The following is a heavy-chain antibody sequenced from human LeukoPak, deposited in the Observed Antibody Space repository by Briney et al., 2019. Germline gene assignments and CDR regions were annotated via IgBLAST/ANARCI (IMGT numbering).Heavy chain of an antibody. CDR1: GFTFSSYA. CDR3: ARLISTSSSRFSDY. D-gene: IGHD6-6*01. CDR2: ISISGENT. J-gene: IGHJ4*02. Sequence: GGSLRLACAASGFTFSSYAMSWVRHAPGKGLEWVSAISISGENTYYAGSVKGRFTISRDTSRNTLYLQMHSLRAEDTAVYYCARLISTSSSRFSDYWGQGTLVTVSS. V-gene: IGHV3-23*01.